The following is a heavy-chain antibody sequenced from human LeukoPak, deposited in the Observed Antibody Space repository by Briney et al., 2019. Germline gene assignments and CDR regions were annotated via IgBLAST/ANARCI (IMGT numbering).Heavy chain of an antibody. CDR2: IRYDGSNK. D-gene: IGHD2-15*01. CDR1: GFTFISYA. J-gene: IGHJ5*02. V-gene: IGHV3-30*04. Sequence: GTSLRLSCAASGFTFISYAIHWVRQAPGKGLEWVAFIRYDGSNKYYADSVKGRFTISRDNSKNTLYLQMNSLRAEDTAVYYCATLGIVVVVAATHAVNWFDPWGQGTLVTVSS. CDR3: ATLGIVVVVAATHAVNWFDP.